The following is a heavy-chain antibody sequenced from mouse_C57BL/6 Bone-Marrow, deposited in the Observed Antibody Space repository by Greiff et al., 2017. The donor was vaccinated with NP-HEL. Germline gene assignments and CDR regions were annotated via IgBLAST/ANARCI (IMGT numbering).Heavy chain of an antibody. CDR2: ISSGGSYT. V-gene: IGHV5-6*01. D-gene: IGHD1-1*01. J-gene: IGHJ4*01. Sequence: EVQLVESGGDLVKPGGSLKLSCAASGFTFSSYGMSWVRQTPDKRLEWVATISSGGSYTYYPDSVKGRFTISRDNAKNTLYLQMSSLKSEDTAMYYCARPFIHMDYWGQGTSVTVSS. CDR3: ARPFIHMDY. CDR1: GFTFSSYG.